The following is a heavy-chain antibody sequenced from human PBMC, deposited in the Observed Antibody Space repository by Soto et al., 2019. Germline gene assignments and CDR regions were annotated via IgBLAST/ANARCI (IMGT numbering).Heavy chain of an antibody. Sequence: SVKVSCKASGGTFSSYAISWVRQAPGQGLEWMGGIIPIFGTANYAQKFQGRVTITADESTSTAYMELSSLRSEDTAVYYCARYYDILTGSPPYYFDYWGQGTLVTVSS. V-gene: IGHV1-69*13. J-gene: IGHJ4*02. CDR3: ARYYDILTGSPPYYFDY. CDR1: GGTFSSYA. CDR2: IIPIFGTA. D-gene: IGHD3-9*01.